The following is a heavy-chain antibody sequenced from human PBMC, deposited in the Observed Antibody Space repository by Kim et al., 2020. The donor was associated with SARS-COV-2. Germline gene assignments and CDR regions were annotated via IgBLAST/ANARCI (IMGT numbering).Heavy chain of an antibody. V-gene: IGHV4-34*01. J-gene: IGHJ6*03. CDR3: ATGSAGSTVTASSSYFLDV. Sequence: SETLSLTCAVYGASFTPFYWSWIRQPPGKGPEWIGEINHSGWTNSNPSLESRATMSVDTSKNQFSLRVRPLTAADTAIYYCATGSAGSTVTASSSYFLDVWGNGTTVTLSS. CDR1: GASFTPFY. CDR2: INHSGWT. D-gene: IGHD4-17*01.